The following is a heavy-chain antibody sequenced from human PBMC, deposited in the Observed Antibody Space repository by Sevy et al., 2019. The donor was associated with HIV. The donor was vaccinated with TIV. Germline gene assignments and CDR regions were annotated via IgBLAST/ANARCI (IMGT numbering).Heavy chain of an antibody. CDR2: IKQDGSEK. CDR3: ARGPPCVYHHTSGFDY. D-gene: IGHD3-22*01. Sequence: GGSLRLSCAASGFTFSRNWMNWVRQAPGKGLEWVAHIKQDGSEKYYVDSVRGRFAISRDNAKNSLHLQMNSLRAEDTAVYYCARGPPCVYHHTSGFDYWGRGTLVTVSS. CDR1: GFTFSRNW. V-gene: IGHV3-7*01. J-gene: IGHJ5*01.